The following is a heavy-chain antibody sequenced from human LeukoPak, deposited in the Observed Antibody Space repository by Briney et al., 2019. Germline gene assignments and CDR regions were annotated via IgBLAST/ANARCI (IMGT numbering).Heavy chain of an antibody. CDR2: INHSGST. Sequence: SETLSLTCAVYGGAFSGYYWSWIRQPPGKGLEWIGEINHSGSTNYNPSLKSRVTISVDTSKNQFSLKQSSVTAADTAVYYCARDAAAGINWFDPWGQGTLVTVSS. J-gene: IGHJ5*02. D-gene: IGHD6-13*01. CDR3: ARDAAAGINWFDP. V-gene: IGHV4-34*01. CDR1: GGAFSGYY.